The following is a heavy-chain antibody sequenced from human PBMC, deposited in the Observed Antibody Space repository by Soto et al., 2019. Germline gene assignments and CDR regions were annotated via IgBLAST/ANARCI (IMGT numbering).Heavy chain of an antibody. J-gene: IGHJ4*02. Sequence: QVQLVQSGAEVKKPGASVEVSCKASGYTFTTYGISWVRQAPGQGLEWMGWFSAYNGNTNYAQNLQGRVTMTTDTSTSTADMELRSLRSDDTAVYYCARFYASGSYPYDYWGQGTLVTVSS. CDR1: GYTFTTYG. V-gene: IGHV1-18*01. CDR3: ARFYASGSYPYDY. CDR2: FSAYNGNT. D-gene: IGHD3-10*01.